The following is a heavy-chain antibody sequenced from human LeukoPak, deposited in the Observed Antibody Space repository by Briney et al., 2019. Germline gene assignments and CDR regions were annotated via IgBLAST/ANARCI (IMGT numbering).Heavy chain of an antibody. CDR3: SRKIYGRFDY. CDR2: INPYNGNT. Sequence: ASVTVSSKASAYTFTISGISWVRQAPGQGLECMGCINPYNGNTNYALKVQGRVTMNTDTSTSPAYLELRSLRSGCTAISYLSRKIYGRFDYWGQGTLVTVSS. J-gene: IGHJ4*02. D-gene: IGHD4-17*01. V-gene: IGHV1-18*01. CDR1: AYTFTISG.